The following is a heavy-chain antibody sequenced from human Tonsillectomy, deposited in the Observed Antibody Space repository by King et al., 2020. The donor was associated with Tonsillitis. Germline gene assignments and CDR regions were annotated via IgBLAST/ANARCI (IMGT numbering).Heavy chain of an antibody. CDR1: GGSISTYY. CDR3: SRDGVYASGRYDRMVAFDI. Sequence: VQLQESGPGLVKPSETLSLTCTVSGGSISTYYWSWIRQPPGKGLEWIAYIYNSGSTNYNPSLKSRVTISVHTYKNQFSLKLNSVTAADTAGYYWSRDGVYASGRYDRMVAFDIWGHGTVVTVPS. V-gene: IGHV4-59*01. D-gene: IGHD6-19*01. J-gene: IGHJ3*02. CDR2: IYNSGST.